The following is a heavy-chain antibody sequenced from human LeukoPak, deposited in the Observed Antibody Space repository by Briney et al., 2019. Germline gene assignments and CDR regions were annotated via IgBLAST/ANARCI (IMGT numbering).Heavy chain of an antibody. V-gene: IGHV3-7*01. D-gene: IGHD1-26*01. CDR1: GFTFSNTW. Sequence: GESLRLPCAASGFTFSNTWMAWVRQAPGKGLEWVANINQDGSTKQYVDSVKGRFTISRDNAKNSLYLQMNSLRAEDTAVYYCARDQIGSLDYWGQGTLVTASS. J-gene: IGHJ4*02. CDR2: INQDGSTK. CDR3: ARDQIGSLDY.